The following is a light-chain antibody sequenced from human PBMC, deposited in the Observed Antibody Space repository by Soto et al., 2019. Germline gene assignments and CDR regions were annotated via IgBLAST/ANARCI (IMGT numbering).Light chain of an antibody. CDR3: QQSYRSPYT. CDR1: QSINIY. CDR2: GAS. Sequence: IQMTQSPSSLSASVGGSVTVTCRASQSINIYLNWYQQKPGKAPTLLIYGASSLQSGVPSRFTGGGSRTDFTLTISSLQPEDFATYDCQQSYRSPYTFGQGTKLEIK. V-gene: IGKV1-39*01. J-gene: IGKJ2*01.